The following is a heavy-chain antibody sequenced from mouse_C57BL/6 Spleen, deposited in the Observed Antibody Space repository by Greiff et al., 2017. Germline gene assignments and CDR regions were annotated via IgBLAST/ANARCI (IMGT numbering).Heavy chain of an antibody. D-gene: IGHD2-5*01. V-gene: IGHV1-15*01. CDR3: TRRGAYYSNYYFDD. Sequence: VQLQQSGAELVRPGASVTLSCKASGYTFTDYEMHWVKQTPVHGLEWIGAIDPETGGSAYNQKFKGKAILTADKSSSTAYMELRSLTSEDSAVYYCTRRGAYYSNYYFDDWGQGTTLTVSS. CDR1: GYTFTDYE. J-gene: IGHJ2*01. CDR2: IDPETGGS.